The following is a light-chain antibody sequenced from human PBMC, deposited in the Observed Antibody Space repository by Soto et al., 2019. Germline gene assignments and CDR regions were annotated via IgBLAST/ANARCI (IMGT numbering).Light chain of an antibody. V-gene: IGLV2-14*03. CDR3: SSYTSSSLHV. Sequence: QSALTQPASVSVSPGQTITISCTGTSNDVGGYNYVSWSQHHPGKAPKLMIYDDSNRPSGVSNRFSGSTSGNTDSLTISGLQAEDEADYYCSSYTSSSLHVFGTGTKVTVL. J-gene: IGLJ1*01. CDR2: DDS. CDR1: SNDVGGYNY.